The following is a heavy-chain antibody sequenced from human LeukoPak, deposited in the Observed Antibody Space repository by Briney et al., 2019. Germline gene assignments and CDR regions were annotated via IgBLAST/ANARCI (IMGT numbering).Heavy chain of an antibody. D-gene: IGHD6-19*01. CDR1: GGSISTSSYY. CDR3: ARDKVAVAGTDLEFYYYYYMDV. Sequence: SETLSLTCTVSGGSISTSSYYWGWVRQPPGKGLEWIGNIFYSGSTYYSPSLKSRVTISVDTSKNQFSLKLSSVTAADTAVYYCARDKVAVAGTDLEFYYYYYMDVWGKGTTVTVSS. CDR2: IFYSGST. J-gene: IGHJ6*03. V-gene: IGHV4-39*07.